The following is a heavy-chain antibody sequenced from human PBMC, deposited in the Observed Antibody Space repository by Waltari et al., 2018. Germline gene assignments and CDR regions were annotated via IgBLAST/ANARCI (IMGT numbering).Heavy chain of an antibody. CDR2: INHSGST. Sequence: QVQLQQWGEGLLKPSETLSLTCAVYGGSLSGYYWSWIRQSPGKGLEWIGEINHSGSTNQNPSLKSRVTISVDMSKNQFSLKLSSVTAADTAVYYCTRKGPLYYYYYMDVWCRGTTVTVSS. V-gene: IGHV4-34*01. J-gene: IGHJ6*03. CDR1: GGSLSGYY. CDR3: TRKGPLYYYYYMDV.